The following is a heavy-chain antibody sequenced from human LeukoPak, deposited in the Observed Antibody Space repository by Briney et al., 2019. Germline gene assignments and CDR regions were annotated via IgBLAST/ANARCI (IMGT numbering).Heavy chain of an antibody. Sequence: GGSLRLSCAASGFTFNNYAMHWVRQAPGKGLEWVEVISYDGRNEYYADSVKGRFPIPRDNSKNTLYLQMHSLRAEDTAVYYCARDRSSYEYYFDSWGQGTLVSVSS. V-gene: IGHV3-30*04. CDR1: GFTFNNYA. J-gene: IGHJ4*02. CDR2: ISYDGRNE. CDR3: ARDRSSYEYYFDS. D-gene: IGHD5-12*01.